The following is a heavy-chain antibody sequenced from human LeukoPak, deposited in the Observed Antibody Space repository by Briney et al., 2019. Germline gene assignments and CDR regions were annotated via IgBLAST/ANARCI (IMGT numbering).Heavy chain of an antibody. CDR3: AKDQGWGVIMDSFDY. D-gene: IGHD3-10*01. J-gene: IGHJ4*02. CDR2: IRYDGSNK. CDR1: GFTFSSYG. V-gene: IGHV3-30*02. Sequence: GGSLRLSCAASGFTFSSYGMHWVRQAPGKGLEWVAFIRYDGSNKYYADSVKGRFTISRDNSKNTLYLQMNSLRAEDTAVYYCAKDQGWGVIMDSFDYWGQGTLVTVSS.